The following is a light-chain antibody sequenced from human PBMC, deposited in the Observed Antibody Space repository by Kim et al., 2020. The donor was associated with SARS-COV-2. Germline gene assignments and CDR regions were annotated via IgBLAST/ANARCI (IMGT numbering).Light chain of an antibody. CDR2: GAS. CDR3: QQYNNWPPPT. J-gene: IGKJ1*01. V-gene: IGKV3-15*01. Sequence: EIVMTQSPATLSVSPGERATISCRASQSVSSNLAWYQQKPGQAPRLLIYGASTRATDIPARFSGSGSGTEFTLTISSLQSEDFAVYYCQQYNNWPPPTFGQGTKVDIK. CDR1: QSVSSN.